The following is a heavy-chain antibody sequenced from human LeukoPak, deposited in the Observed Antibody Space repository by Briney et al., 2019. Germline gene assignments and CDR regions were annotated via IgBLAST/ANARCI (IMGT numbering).Heavy chain of an antibody. CDR3: ARVLTTVTTRPSWYFDY. D-gene: IGHD4-17*01. CDR2: ISSSGSTI. J-gene: IGHJ4*02. CDR1: GFTFSDYY. Sequence: PGGSLRLSCAASGFTFSDYYMSWIRQAPGKGLEWVSYISSSGSTIYYADSVKGRFTISRDNAKNSLYLQMNSLRAEDTAVYYCARVLTTVTTRPSWYFDYWGQGTLVTVSS. V-gene: IGHV3-11*01.